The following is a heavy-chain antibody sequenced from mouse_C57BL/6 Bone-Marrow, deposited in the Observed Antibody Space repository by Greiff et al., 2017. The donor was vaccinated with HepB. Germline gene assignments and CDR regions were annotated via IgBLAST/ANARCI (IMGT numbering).Heavy chain of an antibody. J-gene: IGHJ2*01. CDR2: IDPETGGT. CDR3: TRDDGGRLYCDY. V-gene: IGHV1-15*01. CDR1: GYTFTDYE. D-gene: IGHD2-3*01. Sequence: QVQLQQSGAELVRPGASVTLSCKASGYTFTDYEMHWVKQTPVHGLEWIGAIDPETGGTAYNQKFKGKAILTADKSSSTAYMELRSLTSEDSAVYYCTRDDGGRLYCDYWGQGTTLTVSS.